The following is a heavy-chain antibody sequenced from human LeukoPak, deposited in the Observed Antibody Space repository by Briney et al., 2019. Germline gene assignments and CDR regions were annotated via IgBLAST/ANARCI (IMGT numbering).Heavy chain of an antibody. Sequence: SETLSLTCTVSGGSISSYYWSWIRQPPGKGLEWIGEINHSGSTNYNPSLKSRVTISVDTSKNQFSLKLSSVTAADTAVYYCARGRGGSYYPRRFFDYWGQGTLVTVSS. CDR3: ARGRGGSYYPRRFFDY. CDR1: GGSISSYY. D-gene: IGHD1-26*01. J-gene: IGHJ4*02. V-gene: IGHV4-34*01. CDR2: INHSGST.